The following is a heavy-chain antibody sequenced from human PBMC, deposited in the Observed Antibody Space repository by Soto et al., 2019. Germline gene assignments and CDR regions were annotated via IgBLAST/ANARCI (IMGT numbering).Heavy chain of an antibody. J-gene: IGHJ6*02. V-gene: IGHV4-34*01. D-gene: IGHD3-10*01. CDR1: GGSFSGYY. Sequence: LSLTCAVYGGSFSGYYWSWIRQPPGKGLEWIGEINNSGSTNYNPSLKSRVTISVDTSKNQFSLKLSSVTAADTAVYYCAGGSGRYYYYGMDVWGQGTTVTV. CDR2: INNSGST. CDR3: AGGSGRYYYYGMDV.